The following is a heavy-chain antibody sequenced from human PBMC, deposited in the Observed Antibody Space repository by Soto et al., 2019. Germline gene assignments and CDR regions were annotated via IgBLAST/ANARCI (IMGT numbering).Heavy chain of an antibody. CDR2: IRSKANSYAT. J-gene: IGHJ6*02. Sequence: PGGSLRLSCAASGFTFSGSAMHWVRQASGKGLEWVGRIRSKANSYATAYAASVKGRFTISRDDSKNTAYLQMNSLKTEDTAVYYCNRKGGRGSGHYSYYYGLDVWGQGATVTVSS. CDR1: GFTFSGSA. D-gene: IGHD2-15*01. V-gene: IGHV3-73*01. CDR3: NRKGGRGSGHYSYYYGLDV.